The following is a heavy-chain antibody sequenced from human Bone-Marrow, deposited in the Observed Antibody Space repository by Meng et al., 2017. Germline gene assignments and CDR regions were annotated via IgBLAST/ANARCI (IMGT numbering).Heavy chain of an antibody. CDR2: INWTGCST. Sequence: GGSLRLSCAASGFTFDDYGMSWVRQAPGKGLEWVSGINWTGCSTGYADSVKGRFTISRDNAKNSLYLQMNSLRAEDTAIYYCARVSWETDYYKGFDYWGQGNLVTVSS. D-gene: IGHD3-9*01. CDR3: ARVSWETDYYKGFDY. CDR1: GFTFDDYG. J-gene: IGHJ4*02. V-gene: IGHV3-20*04.